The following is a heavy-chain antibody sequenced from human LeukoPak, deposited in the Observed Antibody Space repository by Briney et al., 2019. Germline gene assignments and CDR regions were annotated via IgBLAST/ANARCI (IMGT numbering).Heavy chain of an antibody. Sequence: GGSLRLSCAASGFTFSNYNMNWVRQAPGKGLEWVSSISSSSSYIYYADSVKGRFTISRDNAKNSLYLQMNSLRAEDTAVYYCAPDSSGYPPRVDGDYWGQGTLVTVSS. CDR3: APDSSGYPPRVDGDY. CDR2: ISSSSSYI. J-gene: IGHJ4*02. CDR1: GFTFSNYN. V-gene: IGHV3-21*01. D-gene: IGHD3-22*01.